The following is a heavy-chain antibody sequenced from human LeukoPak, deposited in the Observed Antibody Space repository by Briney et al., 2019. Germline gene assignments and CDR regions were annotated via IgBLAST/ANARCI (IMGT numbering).Heavy chain of an antibody. J-gene: IGHJ4*02. CDR1: GFTFSTYN. V-gene: IGHV3-21*01. Sequence: GGSLRLSCAASGFTFSTYNMNWVRQAPGKGLEWVSFISSSRSYIYYADSVKGRFTISRDNAKNSLYLQMNSLRAEDTAVYYCARFIAAPYYFDYWGRGTLVTVSS. CDR3: ARFIAAPYYFDY. CDR2: ISSSRSYI. D-gene: IGHD6-13*01.